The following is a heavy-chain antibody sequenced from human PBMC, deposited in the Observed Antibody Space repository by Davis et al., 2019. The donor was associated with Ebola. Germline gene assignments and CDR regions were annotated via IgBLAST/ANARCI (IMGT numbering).Heavy chain of an antibody. J-gene: IGHJ3*02. CDR1: GFTFRSYW. Sequence: GESLKISCAASGFTFRSYWMHWVRQAPGKGLVWVSRINSDGSSTTYADSVKGRFTISRDNAKNTLYLQMNSLRAEDTAVYYCARDFIVGATTFGAFDIWGQGTMVTVSS. CDR3: ARDFIVGATTFGAFDI. V-gene: IGHV3-74*01. CDR2: INSDGSST. D-gene: IGHD1-26*01.